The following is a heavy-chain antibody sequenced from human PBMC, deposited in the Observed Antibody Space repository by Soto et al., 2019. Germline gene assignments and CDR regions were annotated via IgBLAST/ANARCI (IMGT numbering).Heavy chain of an antibody. CDR2: IYYSGST. CDR3: AGAQGSVFLVA. Sequence: QVQLQESGPGLVKPSQTLSLTCTVSGGSISSGDYYWSWIRQPPGKGLEWIGYIYYSGSTYYNPSLKRRVTISVDTSTTQFSLKLCSVTAADTAVYYCAGAQGSVFLVAWGQGTLGTVSS. D-gene: IGHD3-10*01. J-gene: IGHJ4*02. CDR1: GGSISSGDYY. V-gene: IGHV4-30-4*01.